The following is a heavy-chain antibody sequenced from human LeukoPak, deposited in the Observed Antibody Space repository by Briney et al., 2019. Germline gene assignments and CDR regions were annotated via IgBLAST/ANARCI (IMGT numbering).Heavy chain of an antibody. V-gene: IGHV3-7*04. CDR3: ARGYYYDSSGYIPY. CDR1: GFTFSSYW. CDR2: IKQDGSEK. J-gene: IGHJ4*02. D-gene: IGHD3-22*01. Sequence: PGGSLRLSCAASGFTFSSYWMSWVRQAPGKGLEWVANIKQDGSEKYYVGSVKGRFTISRDNAKNSLYLQMNSLRAEDTAVYYCARGYYYDSSGYIPYWGQGTLVTVSS.